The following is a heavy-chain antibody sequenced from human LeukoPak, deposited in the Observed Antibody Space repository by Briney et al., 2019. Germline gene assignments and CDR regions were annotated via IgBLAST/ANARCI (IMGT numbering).Heavy chain of an antibody. V-gene: IGHV3-7*02. CDR2: IKADGSNT. CDR3: VRGGSHWFDS. Sequence: GGSLRLFCAASGFTFTNFWMSWVRQAPGKGTEWVAIIKADGSNTYYVDSVKGRFTISRDNAKNSLLLQMNSLRAEDTAAYYCVRGGSHWFDSWGQGTLVTVSS. J-gene: IGHJ5*01. CDR1: GFTFTNFW. D-gene: IGHD2-15*01.